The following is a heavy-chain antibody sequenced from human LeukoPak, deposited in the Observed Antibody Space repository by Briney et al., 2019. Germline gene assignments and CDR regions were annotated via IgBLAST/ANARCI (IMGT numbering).Heavy chain of an antibody. CDR2: IYTSGST. V-gene: IGHV4-4*07. CDR1: GGSISSYY. J-gene: IGHJ4*02. D-gene: IGHD4-17*01. CDR3: ANSIDFDYGDYYFDY. Sequence: SETLSLTCTASGGSISSYYWSWIRQPAGKGLEWIGRIYTSGSTNYNPSLKSRVTMSVDTSKNQFSLKLSSVTAADTAVYYCANSIDFDYGDYYFDYWGQGALVTISS.